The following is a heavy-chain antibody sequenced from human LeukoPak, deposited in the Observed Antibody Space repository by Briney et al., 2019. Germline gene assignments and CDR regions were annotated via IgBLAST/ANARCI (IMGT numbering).Heavy chain of an antibody. V-gene: IGHV4-59*01. CDR2: IYYSGST. CDR3: ARDRGLRYFDWPGVFDY. CDR1: GGSISSYY. J-gene: IGHJ4*02. Sequence: PSETLSLTCTVSGGSISSYYWSWIRQPPGKGLEWVGYIYYSGSTNYNPSLKSRVTISVDTSKNQFSLKLSSVTAADTAVYYCARDRGLRYFDWPGVFDYWGQGTLVTVSS. D-gene: IGHD3-9*01.